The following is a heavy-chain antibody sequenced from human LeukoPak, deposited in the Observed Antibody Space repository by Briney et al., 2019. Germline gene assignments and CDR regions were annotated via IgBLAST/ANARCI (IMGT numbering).Heavy chain of an antibody. J-gene: IGHJ4*02. V-gene: IGHV1-46*01. CDR3: ARDLVNYYGSGSYYKGEFDY. CDR2: INPSGGST. CDR1: GGTFSSYA. Sequence: GASAKVSCKASGGTFSSYAISWVRQAPGQGLEWMGIINPSGGSTSYAQKFQGRVTMTRDMSTSTVYMELSSLRSEDTAVYYCARDLVNYYGSGSYYKGEFDYWGQGTLVTVSS. D-gene: IGHD3-10*01.